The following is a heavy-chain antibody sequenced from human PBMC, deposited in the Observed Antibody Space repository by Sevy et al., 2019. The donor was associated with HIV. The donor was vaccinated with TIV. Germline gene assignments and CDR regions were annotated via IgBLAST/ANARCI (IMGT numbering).Heavy chain of an antibody. V-gene: IGHV4-39*02. J-gene: IGHJ5*02. CDR3: ARDLVGATTQWFDP. Sequence: SETLSLTCTVSGGSISSSSYYWGWIRQPPGKGLERIGSIYYSGSTYYNPSLKSRVTISVDTSKNQFSLKLSSVTAADTAVYYCARDLVGATTQWFDPWGQGTLVTVSS. CDR1: GGSISSSSYY. CDR2: IYYSGST. D-gene: IGHD1-26*01.